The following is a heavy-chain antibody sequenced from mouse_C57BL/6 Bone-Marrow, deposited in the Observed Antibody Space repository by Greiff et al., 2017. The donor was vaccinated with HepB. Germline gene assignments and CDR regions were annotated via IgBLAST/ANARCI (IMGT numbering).Heavy chain of an antibody. CDR2: ISSGSSTI. D-gene: IGHD2-10*02. J-gene: IGHJ4*01. CDR1: GFTISDYG. CDR3: ARPSNYYAMDY. Sequence: EVKLVESGGGLVKPGGSLKLSCAASGFTISDYGMHWVRQAPEKGLEWVAYISSGSSTIYYADTVKGRFTISRDNAKNTLFLQMTSLRSEDTAMYYCARPSNYYAMDYWGQGTSVTVSS. V-gene: IGHV5-17*01.